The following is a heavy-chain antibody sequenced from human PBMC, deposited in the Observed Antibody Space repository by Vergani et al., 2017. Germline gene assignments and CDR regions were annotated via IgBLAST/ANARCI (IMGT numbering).Heavy chain of an antibody. CDR1: GASISSGDYY. CDR2: IYYSGST. Sequence: QVQLQGSGPGLVKPSQTLSLTCTVSGASISSGDYYWSWIRQPPGKGLEWLGYIYYSGSTHYNPSLKSRVTMSRDTSENQFSLKLSSVTAAETAVYYCARDWRGYGEVDYWGQGTPVTVSS. J-gene: IGHJ4*02. CDR3: ARDWRGYGEVDY. D-gene: IGHD3-3*01. V-gene: IGHV4-30-4*01.